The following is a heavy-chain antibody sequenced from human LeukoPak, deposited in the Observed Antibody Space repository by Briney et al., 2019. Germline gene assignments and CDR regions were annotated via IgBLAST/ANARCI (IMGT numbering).Heavy chain of an antibody. CDR2: IIPIFGTA. CDR3: ATSGVVIAIGNWFDP. D-gene: IGHD2-21*01. J-gene: IGHJ5*02. V-gene: IGHV1-69*13. CDR1: GGIFSSYA. Sequence: SVKVSCKASGGIFSSYAISWVRQAPGQGLEWMGGIIPIFGTANYAQKFQGRVTITADESTSTAYMELSSLRSEDTAVYYCATSGVVIAIGNWFDPWGQGTLVTVSS.